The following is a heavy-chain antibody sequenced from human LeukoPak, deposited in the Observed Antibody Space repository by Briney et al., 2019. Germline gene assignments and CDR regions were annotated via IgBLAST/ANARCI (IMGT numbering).Heavy chain of an antibody. CDR3: AKDITRYSSGRDNWFDP. J-gene: IGHJ5*02. D-gene: IGHD3-22*01. CDR2: INRSGGST. Sequence: AGGSLRLACTAAAFTCSSYAMSWVRQAPGKGLNWVSAINRSGGSTYYADAVKGRFTISRDNSKNSLYLQMNSLRTEDTALYYCAKDITRYSSGRDNWFDPWGQGTLVTVSS. V-gene: IGHV3-23*01. CDR1: AFTCSSYA.